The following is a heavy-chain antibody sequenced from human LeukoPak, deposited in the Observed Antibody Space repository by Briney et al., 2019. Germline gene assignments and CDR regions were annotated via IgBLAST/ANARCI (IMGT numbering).Heavy chain of an antibody. D-gene: IGHD3-16*01. V-gene: IGHV1-2*02. CDR2: INPNSGGA. CDR1: GYTFSGYY. J-gene: IGHJ4*02. CDR3: ASGSLASYFDH. Sequence: ASVKVSCKASGYTFSGYYMHWVRQAPGQGLEWMGWINPNSGGAKYVQKFQGRVTMTRDTSISTAYMELSRLRSDDTAVYYCASGSLASYFDHWGQGTLVTVSS.